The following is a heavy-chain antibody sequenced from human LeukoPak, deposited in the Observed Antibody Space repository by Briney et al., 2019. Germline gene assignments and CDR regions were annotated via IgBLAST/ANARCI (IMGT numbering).Heavy chain of an antibody. CDR3: ARLHYDSSGYAVDY. CDR2: INPNSGGT. J-gene: IGHJ4*02. Sequence: GASVKVSCKASGYTFTGYYMHWVRQAPGQGLEWMGWINPNSGGTNYAQKFQGRVTMTRDTSISTAYMELSRLRSDDTAVYYCARLHYDSSGYAVDYWGQGTLVTVSS. CDR1: GYTFTGYY. V-gene: IGHV1-2*02. D-gene: IGHD3-22*01.